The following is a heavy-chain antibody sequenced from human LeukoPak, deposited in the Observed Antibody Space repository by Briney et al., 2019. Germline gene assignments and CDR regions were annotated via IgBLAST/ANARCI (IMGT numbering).Heavy chain of an antibody. CDR3: ARLGSLTTVRDHAFDI. Sequence: SQTLSLTCTVSGASISSGSYYWNWIRQPAGKGLEWIGRIFASGSTNYNPSLKSRVTISVDTSKNQFSLKLSSVTAADTAVYYCARLGSLTTVRDHAFDIWGQGTMVTVSS. D-gene: IGHD4-17*01. CDR2: IFASGST. CDR1: GASISSGSYY. J-gene: IGHJ3*02. V-gene: IGHV4-61*02.